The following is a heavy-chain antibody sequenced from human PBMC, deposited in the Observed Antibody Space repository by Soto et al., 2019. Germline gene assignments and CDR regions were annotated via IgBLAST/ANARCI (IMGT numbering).Heavy chain of an antibody. J-gene: IGHJ3*02. D-gene: IGHD5-18*01. CDR2: ISDYNGDT. CDR3: ARASFTHKAMVTWAFAI. V-gene: IGHV1-18*01. Sequence: GQLVQSGAEVKRPGASVKVSCRASGYTFTSYGISWVRQAPGQGLEWMGWISDYNGDTKLSQKFDARVSMTTDTSTNTAYLELRSLRSDDTADYDCARASFTHKAMVTWAFAIWGEGTTVTVSS. CDR1: GYTFTSYG.